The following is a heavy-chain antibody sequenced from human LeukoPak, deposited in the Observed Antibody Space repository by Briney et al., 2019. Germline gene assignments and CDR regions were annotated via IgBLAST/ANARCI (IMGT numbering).Heavy chain of an antibody. D-gene: IGHD4-17*01. Sequence: SETLSLTCTVSGGSITSGNYYWTWIRQPAGKGLEWIGRIYTGGSTNYNPSLKSRVTISMDTSKNQFSLKLSSVTAADTAVYFCARGFDYGDYWFDSWGQGSLVTVSS. CDR2: IYTGGST. J-gene: IGHJ5*01. V-gene: IGHV4-61*02. CDR1: GGSITSGNYY. CDR3: ARGFDYGDYWFDS.